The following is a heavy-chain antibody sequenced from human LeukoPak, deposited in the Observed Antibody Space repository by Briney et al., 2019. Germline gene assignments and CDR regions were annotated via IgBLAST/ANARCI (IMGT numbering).Heavy chain of an antibody. CDR3: ARDSDGRYCSGGSCADAFDI. CDR2: IIPIFGTA. V-gene: IGHV1-69*05. Sequence: SVKVSCXASGGTFSSYAISWVRRAPGQGLEWMGRIIPIFGTANYAQKFQGRVTITTDESTSTAYMELSSLRSEDTAVYYCARDSDGRYCSGGSCADAFDIWGQGTMVTVSS. J-gene: IGHJ3*02. D-gene: IGHD2-15*01. CDR1: GGTFSSYA.